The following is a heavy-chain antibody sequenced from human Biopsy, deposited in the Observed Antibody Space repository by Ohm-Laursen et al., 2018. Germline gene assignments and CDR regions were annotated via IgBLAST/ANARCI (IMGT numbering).Heavy chain of an antibody. CDR1: GYTFTTYA. Sequence: ASVKVSCNASGYTFTTYAISWVRQAPGQGLEWMGWISTYNGNTNYAQKVQGRVTMTTDTSTSTAYMELRSLRSGDTAVYYCARGIGSMVRGVIINVNNWFDPWGQGTLVTVSS. CDR3: ARGIGSMVRGVIINVNNWFDP. J-gene: IGHJ5*02. CDR2: ISTYNGNT. V-gene: IGHV1-18*01. D-gene: IGHD3-10*01.